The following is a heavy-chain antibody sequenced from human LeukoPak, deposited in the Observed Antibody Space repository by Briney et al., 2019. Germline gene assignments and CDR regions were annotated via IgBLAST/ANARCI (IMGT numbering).Heavy chain of an antibody. CDR3: AKNSGYDFSLDY. D-gene: IGHD5-12*01. Sequence: GGSLRLSCAASGFTFDDYAVHWVRQAPGKGLEWVSLISGDGGSTYYADSVKGRFTISRDNSKNSLYLQMNSLRTEDTALYYCAKNSGYDFSLDYWGQGTLVTVSS. CDR1: GFTFDDYA. V-gene: IGHV3-43*02. CDR2: ISGDGGST. J-gene: IGHJ4*02.